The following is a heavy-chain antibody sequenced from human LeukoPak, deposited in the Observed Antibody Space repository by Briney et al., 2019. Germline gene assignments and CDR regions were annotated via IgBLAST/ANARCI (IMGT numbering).Heavy chain of an antibody. D-gene: IGHD3-3*01. Sequence: ASVTVSCKASGYTFTSYDINGVRQAAGQGLEGMGWMNPNSGNTDYAQKFQGRVTMTRNTSISTAYMELSSLRSEDTAVYYCARGPTYYDFWSGYYGSWTARYYFDYWGQGTLVTVSS. CDR3: ARGPTYYDFWSGYYGSWTARYYFDY. CDR2: MNPNSGNT. CDR1: GYTFTSYD. V-gene: IGHV1-8*01. J-gene: IGHJ4*02.